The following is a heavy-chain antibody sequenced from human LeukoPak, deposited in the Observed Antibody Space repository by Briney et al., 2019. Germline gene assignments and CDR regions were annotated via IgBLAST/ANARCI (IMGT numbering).Heavy chain of an antibody. CDR2: IYYSGST. Sequence: SETLSLTCTVSGGSISSGGYYWSWIRQHPGKGLEWIGYIYYSGSTYYNPSLKSRVTISVDTSKNQFSLKLSSVTAADTAVYYCARDSIQLWFGHYYYYMDVWGKGTTVTVSS. CDR1: GGSISSGGYY. CDR3: ARDSIQLWFGHYYYYMDV. V-gene: IGHV4-31*03. J-gene: IGHJ6*03. D-gene: IGHD5-18*01.